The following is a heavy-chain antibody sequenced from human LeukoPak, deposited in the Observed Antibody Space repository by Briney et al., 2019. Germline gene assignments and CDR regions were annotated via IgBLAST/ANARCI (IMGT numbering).Heavy chain of an antibody. CDR1: GYTFTNYY. J-gene: IGHJ4*02. V-gene: IGHV1-18*01. CDR3: AKDRWRDGSSSFDN. Sequence: ASVKLSCKASGYTFTNYYIHWLRQAPGQGLEWMGWISTYNGNTNYAQKLQGRVTMTTDTSTSTAYMELRSLRSDDTAVYYCAKDRWRDGSSSFDNWGQGTLVTVSS. CDR2: ISTYNGNT. D-gene: IGHD6-6*01.